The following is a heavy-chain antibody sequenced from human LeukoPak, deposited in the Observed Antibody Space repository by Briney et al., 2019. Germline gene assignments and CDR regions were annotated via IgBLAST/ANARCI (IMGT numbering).Heavy chain of an antibody. CDR3: ARRFVDSSGYYYDDY. CDR1: GASINSYY. D-gene: IGHD3-22*01. Sequence: PSETLSLTCTVSGASINSYYWSWIRQPPGKGLEWIGYISRSGTASYSPSVKSRVAISVHKSENQFSLTLSSVTAADTAVYYCARRFVDSSGYYYDDYWGQGILVTVSS. V-gene: IGHV4-59*08. CDR2: ISRSGTA. J-gene: IGHJ4*02.